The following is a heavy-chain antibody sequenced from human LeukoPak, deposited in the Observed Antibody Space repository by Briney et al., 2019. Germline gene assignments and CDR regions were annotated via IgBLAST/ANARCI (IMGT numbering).Heavy chain of an antibody. CDR2: FDPEDGET. D-gene: IGHD4-17*01. J-gene: IGHJ4*02. V-gene: IGHV1-24*01. CDR3: ATRGPDYGDLGGLRY. Sequence: ASVKVSCKVSGYTLTELSMHWVRQAPGKGLEWMGGFDPEDGETVYAQKFQGRVTMTEDTSTDTAYMELSSLRSEDTAVYYCATRGPDYGDLGGLRYWGQGTLVTVSS. CDR1: GYTLTELS.